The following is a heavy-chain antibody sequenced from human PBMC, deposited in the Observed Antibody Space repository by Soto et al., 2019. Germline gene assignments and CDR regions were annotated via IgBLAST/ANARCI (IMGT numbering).Heavy chain of an antibody. D-gene: IGHD1-1*01. CDR3: ARGRWTQTTADYYLDY. CDR1: GYTFTDFA. J-gene: IGHJ4*02. CDR2: INAGNGRT. Sequence: ASVKVSCKASGYTFTDFALHWVRQAPGQRLEWMGWINAGNGRTKYSQKFQDRVTITRDTSASTVYMELNGLRSEDTAVHYCARGRWTQTTADYYLDYWGQGTLVTVSS. V-gene: IGHV1-3*01.